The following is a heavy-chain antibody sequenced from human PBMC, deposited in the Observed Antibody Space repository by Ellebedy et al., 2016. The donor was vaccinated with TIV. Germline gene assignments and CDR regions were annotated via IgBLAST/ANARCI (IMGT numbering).Heavy chain of an antibody. D-gene: IGHD2-2*01. CDR3: ARLRAPRGRYQLPSPQEGFNP. CDR1: GGSFSGYY. Sequence: SETLSLXCVVYGGSFSGYYWSWIRQPPGKGLEWIGEINHSGSTNYNPSLKSRVTISVDTSKNQFSLKLSSVTAADTAVYYCARLRAPRGRYQLPSPQEGFNPWGQGTLVTVSS. J-gene: IGHJ5*02. CDR2: INHSGST. V-gene: IGHV4-34*01.